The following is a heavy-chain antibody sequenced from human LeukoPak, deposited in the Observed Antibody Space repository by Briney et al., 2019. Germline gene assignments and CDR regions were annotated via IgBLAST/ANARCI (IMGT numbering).Heavy chain of an antibody. CDR3: ARYCISTTCLSGVYYGTDV. V-gene: IGHV3-23*01. CDR2: ISGSGGST. J-gene: IGHJ6*02. Sequence: GGSLRLSCAASGFTFSNYAMSWVRQAPGKGLEWVSAISGSGGSTFYADSVQGRFTISRDNSKNTLYLQMNSLRAEDTATYYCARYCISTTCLSGVYYGTDVWGQGTTVTVSS. CDR1: GFTFSNYA. D-gene: IGHD2-2*01.